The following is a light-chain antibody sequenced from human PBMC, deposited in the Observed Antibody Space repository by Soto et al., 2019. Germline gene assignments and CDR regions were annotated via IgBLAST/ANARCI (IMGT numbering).Light chain of an antibody. V-gene: IGLV2-11*01. J-gene: IGLJ1*01. CDR2: DVN. Sequence: QSALTQPRSVSGSPGQSVTISCTGASSDVGGHNYVSWHQQHPGKAPKLMIYDVNKRPSGVPDRFSGSKSGNTASLTISGLQAEDEADYYCCSYAGSNTDVCGTGTKVTVL. CDR1: SSDVGGHNY. CDR3: CSYAGSNTDV.